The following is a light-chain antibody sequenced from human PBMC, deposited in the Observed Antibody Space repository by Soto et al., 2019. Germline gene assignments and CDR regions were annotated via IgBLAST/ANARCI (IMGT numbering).Light chain of an antibody. V-gene: IGLV2-8*01. CDR1: SSDVGGYNY. CDR2: EVS. Sequence: QSALTQPPSASGSPGQSVTISCTGSSSDVGGYNYVSWYQQHPGKAPKLLIYEVSKRPSGVPDRLSGSKSGNTASLTVSGRQAEDEADYYCSSYGGSKTVVFGGGTKRTVL. J-gene: IGLJ2*01. CDR3: SSYGGSKTVV.